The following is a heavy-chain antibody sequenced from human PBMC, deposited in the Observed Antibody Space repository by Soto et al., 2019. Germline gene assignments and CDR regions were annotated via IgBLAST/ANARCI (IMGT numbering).Heavy chain of an antibody. CDR1: GGTFSSYT. CDR2: IIPVFNTT. D-gene: IGHD3-22*01. CDR3: ARDLGTTIAGPPRRETYGWLDP. V-gene: IGHV1-69*06. Sequence: QVHLVQSEAEVKKPGSSVKVSCKASGGTFSSYTVSWVRQAPGQGLEWVGGIIPVFNTTYYAQKFQGRVTILADKSTSTAYMELSNLRSEDTAVYYCARDLGTTIAGPPRRETYGWLDPWGQGTLVTVSS. J-gene: IGHJ5*02.